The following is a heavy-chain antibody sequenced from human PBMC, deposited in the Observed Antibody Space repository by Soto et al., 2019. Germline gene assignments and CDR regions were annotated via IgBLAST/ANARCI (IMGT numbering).Heavy chain of an antibody. J-gene: IGHJ5*02. Sequence: SETLSLTCAVYGGSFSGYYWSWIRQPPGKGLEWIGEINHSGSTNYNPSLKSRVTISVNTSKNQFSLKLSSVTAADTAVYYCERSCPTGTFNWFDPWGQGTMVTVSS. V-gene: IGHV4-34*01. CDR2: INHSGST. D-gene: IGHD1-1*01. CDR1: GGSFSGYY. CDR3: ERSCPTGTFNWFDP.